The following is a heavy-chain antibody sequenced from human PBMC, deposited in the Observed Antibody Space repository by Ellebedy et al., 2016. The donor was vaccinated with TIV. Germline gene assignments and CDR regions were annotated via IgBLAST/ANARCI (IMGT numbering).Heavy chain of an antibody. CDR2: ISYDGSNK. CDR1: GFTFSSYA. V-gene: IGHV3-30-3*01. D-gene: IGHD3-10*01. J-gene: IGHJ4*02. CDR3: ARDSGSARVSGWNDY. Sequence: GGSLRLXXAASGFTFSSYAMHWVRQAPGKGLEWVAVISYDGSNKYYADSVKGRFTISRDNSKNTLYLQMNSLRAEDTAVYYCARDSGSARVSGWNDYWGQGTLVTVSS.